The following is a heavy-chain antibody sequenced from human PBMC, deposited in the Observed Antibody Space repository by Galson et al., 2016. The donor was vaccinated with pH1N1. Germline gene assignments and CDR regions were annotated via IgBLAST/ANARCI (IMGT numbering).Heavy chain of an antibody. Sequence: SLRLSCAASGFTFSRYYMTWVRQAPGKGLEWVANIKQDGSEKNYVDSVKGRFTSSRDNAKNSVYLQMNSLTAEYTAGYYCAKENWGCEYWGQGTLVTISS. CDR3: AKENWGCEY. D-gene: IGHD7-27*01. J-gene: IGHJ4*02. CDR2: IKQDGSEK. CDR1: GFTFSRYY. V-gene: IGHV3-7*01.